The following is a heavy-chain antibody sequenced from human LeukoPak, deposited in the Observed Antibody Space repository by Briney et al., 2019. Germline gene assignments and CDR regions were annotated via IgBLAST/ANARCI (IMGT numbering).Heavy chain of an antibody. CDR3: VRDGHGGSGSY. CDR2: INGDGSSK. J-gene: IGHJ4*02. D-gene: IGHD2-15*01. Sequence: GGPLRLSCAASGFTFSIYWMHWVRQAPGKGLVWVSHINGDGSSKTYADSVKGRFTISRDNAKNTLYLQMNSLRGEDTAVYYCVRDGHGGSGSYWGQGTLVTVSS. CDR1: GFTFSIYW. V-gene: IGHV3-74*01.